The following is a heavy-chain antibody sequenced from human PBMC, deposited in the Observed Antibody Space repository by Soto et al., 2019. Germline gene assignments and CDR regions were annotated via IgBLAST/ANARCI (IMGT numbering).Heavy chain of an antibody. CDR2: ISSSSSYI. Sequence: EVQLVESGGGLVKPGGSLRLSCAASGFTFSSYSMNWVRQAPGKGLEWVSSISSSSSYIYYADSVKGRFTISRDNAKNSLYLQMNSLRAEDTAVYYCARDGHNLGGRMVDYWGQGTLVTVSS. V-gene: IGHV3-21*01. CDR3: ARDGHNLGGRMVDY. J-gene: IGHJ4*02. D-gene: IGHD3-16*01. CDR1: GFTFSSYS.